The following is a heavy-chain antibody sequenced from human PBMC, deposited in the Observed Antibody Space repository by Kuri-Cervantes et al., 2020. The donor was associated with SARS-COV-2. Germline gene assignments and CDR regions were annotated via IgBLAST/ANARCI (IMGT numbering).Heavy chain of an antibody. Sequence: GESLKISCAASGFTFSTYSMTWVRQAPGKGLEWVSYISSSSSTIYYADSVKGRFTISRDNAKNSLYLQMNSLRAEDTAVYYCASGLLYDSSVIGQAGSPRGGGIHYWGQGTLVTVSS. J-gene: IGHJ4*02. D-gene: IGHD3-22*01. V-gene: IGHV3-48*01. CDR2: ISSSSSTI. CDR1: GFTFSTYS. CDR3: ASGLLYDSSVIGQAGSPRGGGIHY.